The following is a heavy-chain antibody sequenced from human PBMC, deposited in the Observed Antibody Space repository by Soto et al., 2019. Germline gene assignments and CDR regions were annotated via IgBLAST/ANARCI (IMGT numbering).Heavy chain of an antibody. CDR1: GGSISSYY. J-gene: IGHJ3*02. CDR2: IYYRGST. Sequence: SETLPLTCTVSGGSISSYYLSWIRQRPGKGLEWIGYIYYRGSTNYNPSLKSRVTISVDTSKNQFSLKLSSVTAADTAVYYCAREDRPYDAFDIWGQGTMVTVSS. CDR3: AREDRPYDAFDI. V-gene: IGHV4-59*01.